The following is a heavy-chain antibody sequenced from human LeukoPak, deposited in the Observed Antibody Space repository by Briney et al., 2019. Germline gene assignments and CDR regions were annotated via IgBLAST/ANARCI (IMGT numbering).Heavy chain of an antibody. CDR1: GGSISTYY. J-gene: IGHJ4*02. Sequence: SETLSLTCTVSGGSISTYYWSWIRQPPGKGLEWIGYISYTVTSNYNPSLKSRVTISVHTSKNQFSLKLSSVTAADTAVYYCARVGDWNDLVYWGQGTLVTVSS. D-gene: IGHD1-1*01. CDR2: ISYTVTS. V-gene: IGHV4-59*01. CDR3: ARVGDWNDLVY.